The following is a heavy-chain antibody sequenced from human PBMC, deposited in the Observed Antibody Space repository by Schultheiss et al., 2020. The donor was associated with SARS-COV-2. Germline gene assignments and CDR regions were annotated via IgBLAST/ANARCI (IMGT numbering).Heavy chain of an antibody. Sequence: GGSLRLSCAASGFTFSSYSMNWVRQAPGKGLEWVSSISSSSSYIYYADSVKGRFTISRDNAKNSLYLQMNSLRAEDTAVYYCASNPYDFWSGYYYYYYGMDVWGQGTTVTVSS. CDR2: ISSSSSYI. V-gene: IGHV3-21*01. CDR1: GFTFSSYS. CDR3: ASNPYDFWSGYYYYYYGMDV. J-gene: IGHJ6*02. D-gene: IGHD3-3*01.